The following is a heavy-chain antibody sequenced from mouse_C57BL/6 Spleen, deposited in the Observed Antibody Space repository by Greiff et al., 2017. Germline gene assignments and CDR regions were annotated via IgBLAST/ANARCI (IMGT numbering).Heavy chain of an antibody. V-gene: IGHV1-64*01. D-gene: IGHD1-1*01. CDR1: SYTFTSYW. CDR2: IHPNSGST. Sequence: QVQLQQPGAELVKPGASVKLSCKASSYTFTSYWMHWVKQRPGQGLEWIGMIHPNSGSTNYNEKFKSKATLTVDKSSSTAYMQLSSLTSEDSAVYYCARDHYYGSSYDWYFDVWGTGTTVTVSS. CDR3: ARDHYYGSSYDWYFDV. J-gene: IGHJ1*03.